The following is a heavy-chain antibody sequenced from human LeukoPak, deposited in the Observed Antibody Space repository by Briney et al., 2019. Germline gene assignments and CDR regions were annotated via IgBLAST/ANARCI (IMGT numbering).Heavy chain of an antibody. V-gene: IGHV4-31*03. D-gene: IGHD4-17*01. CDR2: IYYSGST. Sequence: SETLSLTCTVSGGSISSGGYYWSWIRQHPGRGLEWIGYIYYSGSTYYNPSLKSRVTISVDTSKNQFSLKLSSVTAADTAVYYCARAASGDYFDYWGQGTLVTVSS. CDR3: ARAASGDYFDY. J-gene: IGHJ4*02. CDR1: GGSISSGGYY.